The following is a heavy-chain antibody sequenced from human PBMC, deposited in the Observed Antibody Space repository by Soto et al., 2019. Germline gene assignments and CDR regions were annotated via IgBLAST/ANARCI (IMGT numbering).Heavy chain of an antibody. D-gene: IGHD2-15*01. CDR3: ARGIVVVVAANPGGWFDP. Sequence: SETLSLTCAVYGGSFSGYYSSWIRQPPGKGLEWVGEINHSGSTNYNPSLKSRVTISVDTSKNQFSLKLSAVTAADTAVYYCARGIVVVVAANPGGWFDPWGQGTLVTVSS. CDR1: GGSFSGYY. CDR2: INHSGST. J-gene: IGHJ5*02. V-gene: IGHV4-34*01.